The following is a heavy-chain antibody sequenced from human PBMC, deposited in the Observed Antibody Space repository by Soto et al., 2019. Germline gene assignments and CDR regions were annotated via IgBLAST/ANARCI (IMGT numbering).Heavy chain of an antibody. Sequence: EVQLVESGGGLVQPGGSLRLSCAASGFTFSSYWMSWVRQAPGKGLEWVANIKQDGSEKYYVDSVKGRFTISRDNAKNSLYLQMNSLRAEDTAVYYCARDLVRRVGWFDPWGQGTLVTVSS. D-gene: IGHD6-6*01. CDR3: ARDLVRRVGWFDP. CDR1: GFTFSSYW. J-gene: IGHJ5*02. CDR2: IKQDGSEK. V-gene: IGHV3-7*01.